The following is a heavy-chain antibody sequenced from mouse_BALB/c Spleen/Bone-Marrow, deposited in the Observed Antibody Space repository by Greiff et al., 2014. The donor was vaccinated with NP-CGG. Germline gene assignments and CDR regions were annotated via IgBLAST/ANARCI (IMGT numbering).Heavy chain of an antibody. D-gene: IGHD2-3*01. CDR1: GFSLSNYG. J-gene: IGHJ3*01. Sequence: QVQLQQSGPGLVAPSQSLSITCTVSGFSLSNYGIHWARQPPGKGLEWLGIIWPGGGTNYKSTLMSRLSIIKDNSKSQVFLKMNSLQADDTAMYYCVRNDGYFGFTYWGQGTLVTVSA. CDR2: IWPGGGT. CDR3: VRNDGYFGFTY. V-gene: IGHV2-9*02.